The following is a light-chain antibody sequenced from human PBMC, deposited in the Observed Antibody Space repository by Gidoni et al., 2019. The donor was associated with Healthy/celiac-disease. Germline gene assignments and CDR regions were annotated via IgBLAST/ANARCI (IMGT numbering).Light chain of an antibody. CDR2: DAS. CDR1: QSVSSY. J-gene: IGKJ4*01. CDR3: QQRSNWPPLT. Sequence: EIVLTQSSATLYSSPGESATLSCMASQSVSSYLAGYQQKPGQAPRLLIYDASTRATGIPARFSGSGSGTDFTLTISSLEPEDFAVYYCQQRSNWPPLTFGGGTKVEIK. V-gene: IGKV3-11*01.